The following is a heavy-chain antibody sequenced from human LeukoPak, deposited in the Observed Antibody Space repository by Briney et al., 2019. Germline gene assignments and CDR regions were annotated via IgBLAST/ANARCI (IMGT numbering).Heavy chain of an antibody. CDR1: GFTFSRYW. Sequence: PGGSLRLSCAASGFTFSRYWMSWVRQAPGKGLEWVANIKQDRSEKYYVDSVKGRFTISRDNAKNSLFLQMDGLRVDDTAVYFCARDGRGGHNDFWGQGTLITVSS. D-gene: IGHD4-23*01. J-gene: IGHJ4*02. CDR3: ARDGRGGHNDF. V-gene: IGHV3-7*01. CDR2: IKQDRSEK.